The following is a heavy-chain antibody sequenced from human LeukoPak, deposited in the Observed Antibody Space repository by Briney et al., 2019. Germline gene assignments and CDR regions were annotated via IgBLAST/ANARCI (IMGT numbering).Heavy chain of an antibody. CDR1: GFTFSSYA. D-gene: IGHD4-23*01. V-gene: IGHV3-23*01. CDR3: AKTTGNGHWLIEY. Sequence: GGSLRLSCAASGFTFSSYAMNWVRQTPGKGLEWVSFITGDAGTTSYADSVKGRFTISRDDSKNTLYLQLNSLSAEDTAVYYCAKTTGNGHWLIEYWGQGTLVTVSS. J-gene: IGHJ4*02. CDR2: ITGDAGTT.